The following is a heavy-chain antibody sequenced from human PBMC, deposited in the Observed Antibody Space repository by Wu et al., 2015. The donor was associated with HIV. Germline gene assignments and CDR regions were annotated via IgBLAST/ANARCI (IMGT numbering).Heavy chain of an antibody. J-gene: IGHJ3*02. D-gene: IGHD6-13*01. CDR2: IMAAFGAT. Sequence: QVQLVQSGAEVREPGSSVKVSCKTSGGSLSAYTISWVRQAPGQGLEWMGGIMAAFGATNYAQQFQGRVTITTDESTSTVYMELSGLKSEDTAVYFCARDLRAAGSSWTDAFDIWGQGTMVTVS. CDR3: ARDLRAAGSSWTDAFDI. V-gene: IGHV1-69*01. CDR1: GGSLSAYT.